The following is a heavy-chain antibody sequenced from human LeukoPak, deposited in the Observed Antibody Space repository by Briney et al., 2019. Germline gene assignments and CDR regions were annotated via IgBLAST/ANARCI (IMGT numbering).Heavy chain of an antibody. CDR3: ARSDYYPSAEYFQH. CDR2: IYHSGST. D-gene: IGHD3-10*01. V-gene: IGHV4-30-2*01. Sequence: PSQTLSLTCAVSGGSINSGGYSWSWIRQPPGKGLEWIGYIYHSGSTYYSPSLKSRATISLDRPKNQFSLKLSSVTAADTAVYYCARSDYYPSAEYFQHWGQGTLVTVSS. CDR1: GGSINSGGYS. J-gene: IGHJ1*01.